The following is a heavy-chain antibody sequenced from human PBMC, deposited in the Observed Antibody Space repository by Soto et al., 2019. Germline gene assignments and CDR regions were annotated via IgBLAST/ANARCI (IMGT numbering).Heavy chain of an antibody. D-gene: IGHD2-2*01. J-gene: IGHJ4*02. CDR1: RFTFSTYE. Sequence: GGSLRLSCAASRFTFSTYEMNWVRQAPGKGLEWVSYISTSGSTVYHADSVKGRFTISRDNTRNSLYLQMNSLRDEDTALYYCVRYCSTTLCNGVATRTFDYWGQGTLVTVSS. CDR2: ISTSGSTV. CDR3: VRYCSTTLCNGVATRTFDY. V-gene: IGHV3-48*03.